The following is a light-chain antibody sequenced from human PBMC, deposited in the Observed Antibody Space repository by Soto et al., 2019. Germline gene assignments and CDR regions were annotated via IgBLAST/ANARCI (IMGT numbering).Light chain of an antibody. CDR1: QSVSSN. J-gene: IGKJ1*01. V-gene: IGKV3-15*01. CDR2: GAS. Sequence: EIVMTRSPATLSVSPGERATLSCRASQSVSSNLAWYHQKPGQAPRLLIYGASTRATGIPARFSCSGSGTEFSLTISSLQSEDFAIYYCQHYNNWPPWTFGQGTKVEIK. CDR3: QHYNNWPPWT.